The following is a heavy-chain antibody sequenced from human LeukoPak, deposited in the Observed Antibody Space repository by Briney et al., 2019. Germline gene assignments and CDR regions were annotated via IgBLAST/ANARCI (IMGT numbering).Heavy chain of an antibody. CDR2: IYPGGSDT. Sequence: GESLKISCKGSGYSFTSYWIGWVRQMPGKVLEWMGIIYPGGSDTRYSPSFQGQVTISADKSISTAYLQWSSLKASDTAMYYCARPRIAAAGNVYYMDVWGKGSTVTVSS. CDR1: GYSFTSYW. D-gene: IGHD6-13*01. V-gene: IGHV5-51*01. J-gene: IGHJ6*03. CDR3: ARPRIAAAGNVYYMDV.